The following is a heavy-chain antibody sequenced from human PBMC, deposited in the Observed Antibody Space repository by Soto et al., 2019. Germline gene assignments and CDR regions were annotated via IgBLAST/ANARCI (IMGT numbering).Heavy chain of an antibody. J-gene: IGHJ6*02. Sequence: QVQLVESGGGVVQPGRSLRLSCAASGFTFSSYAMHWVRQAPGKGLEWVAVISYDGSIKYYADSAKGRFTISRDNSKNTLYLHMNSLRAEDTAVYYCARDRLRYNWNAFPYYYYGMDVWGQGTTVTVSS. CDR1: GFTFSSYA. D-gene: IGHD1-1*01. CDR2: ISYDGSIK. CDR3: ARDRLRYNWNAFPYYYYGMDV. V-gene: IGHV3-30-3*01.